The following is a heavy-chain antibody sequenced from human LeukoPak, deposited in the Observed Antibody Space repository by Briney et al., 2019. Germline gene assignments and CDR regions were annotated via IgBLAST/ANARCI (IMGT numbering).Heavy chain of an antibody. CDR2: IYYSGST. J-gene: IGHJ5*02. Sequence: SETLSLTCTVSGASIRSGDYYWSWIRQPPGKGLEWIGYIYYSGSTYYNPSLKSRVTISVDTSKNQFSLKLSSVTAADTAVYYCARGSYDFWSGYPNWFDPWGQGTLVTVSS. CDR3: ARGSYDFWSGYPNWFDP. CDR1: GASIRSGDYY. V-gene: IGHV4-30-4*01. D-gene: IGHD3-3*01.